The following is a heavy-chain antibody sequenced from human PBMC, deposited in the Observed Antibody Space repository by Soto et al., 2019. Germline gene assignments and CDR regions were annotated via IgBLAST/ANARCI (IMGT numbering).Heavy chain of an antibody. D-gene: IGHD3-22*01. CDR1: GYTFTGYY. CDR2: INPNSGGT. V-gene: IGHV1-2*02. J-gene: IGHJ5*02. CDR3: ARDTYDSSGYYLNWFDP. Sequence: QVQLVQSGAEVKKPGASVKVSCKASGYTFTGYYMHWVRQALGQGLEWMGWINPNSGGTNYAQKFQGRVTMTRDTSISTAYMELSRLRSDDTAVYYCARDTYDSSGYYLNWFDPWGQGTLVTVSS.